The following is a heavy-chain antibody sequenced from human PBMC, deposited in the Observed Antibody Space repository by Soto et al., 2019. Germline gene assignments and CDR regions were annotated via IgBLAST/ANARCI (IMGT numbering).Heavy chain of an antibody. J-gene: IGHJ4*02. V-gene: IGHV3-66*01. CDR2: IYSGGST. D-gene: IGHD3-3*01. CDR1: GFTVSRNY. CDR3: ARTDFWSGYGAGY. Sequence: EVQLVESGGGLVQPGGSLRLSCAASGFTVSRNYMGWVRQAPGKGLEWVSVIYSGGSTYYADSVKGRFTISRDNSKNKLYLQMNSLRAEDTAVYYCARTDFWSGYGAGYWGQGTLVTVSS.